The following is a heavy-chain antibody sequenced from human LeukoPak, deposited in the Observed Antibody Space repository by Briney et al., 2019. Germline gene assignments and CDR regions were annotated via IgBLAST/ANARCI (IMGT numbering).Heavy chain of an antibody. J-gene: IGHJ3*02. CDR1: GFTFSSYA. CDR2: ISYDGSNK. D-gene: IGHD3-22*01. V-gene: IGHV3-30-3*01. Sequence: GGSLRLSCAASGFTFSSYAMHWVRQAPGKGLEWVAVISYDGSNKYYADSVKGRFTISRDNSKNTLYLQMNSLRAEDTAVYCCAREAKADYYDSSGYYPGAFDIWGQGTMVTVSS. CDR3: AREAKADYYDSSGYYPGAFDI.